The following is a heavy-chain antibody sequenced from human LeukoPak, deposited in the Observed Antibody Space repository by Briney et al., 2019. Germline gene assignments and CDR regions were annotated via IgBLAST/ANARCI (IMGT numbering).Heavy chain of an antibody. CDR1: GYSFTGYY. D-gene: IGHD5-24*01. CDR2: INPNSGGT. Sequence: ASVKVSCKASGYSFTGYYMHWVRQAPGQGLEWMGWINPNSGGTNYAQKFQGRVTMTRDTSISTAYMELSRLRSDDTAVYYCARGDGDGYNFGYWGQGTLVTVSS. V-gene: IGHV1-2*02. J-gene: IGHJ4*02. CDR3: ARGDGDGYNFGY.